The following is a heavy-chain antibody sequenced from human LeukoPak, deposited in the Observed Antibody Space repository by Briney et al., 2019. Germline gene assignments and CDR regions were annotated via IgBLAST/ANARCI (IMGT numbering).Heavy chain of an antibody. CDR2: ISAYNGNT. D-gene: IGHD3-16*02. CDR3: ARGNYDYVWGSYRYDY. CDR1: GYTFANYG. J-gene: IGHJ4*02. Sequence: ASVKVSCKASGYTFANYGISWVRQAPGQGLEWMGWISAYNGNTNYAQKLQGRVTMTTDTSTSTAYMELRSLRSDDTAVYYCARGNYDYVWGSYRYDYWGQGTLVTVSS. V-gene: IGHV1-18*01.